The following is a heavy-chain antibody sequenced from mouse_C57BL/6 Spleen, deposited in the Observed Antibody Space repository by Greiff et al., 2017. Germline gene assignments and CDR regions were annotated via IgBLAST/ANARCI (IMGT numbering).Heavy chain of an antibody. CDR3: ARFPRIYYGNYDYFDY. V-gene: IGHV3-6*01. Sequence: DVKLVESGPGLVKPSQSLSLTCSVTGYSITSGYYWNWIRQFPGNKLEWMGYISYDGSNNYNPSLKNRISITRDTSKNQFFLKLNSVTTEDTATYYCARFPRIYYGNYDYFDYWGQGTTLTVSS. D-gene: IGHD2-1*01. CDR1: GYSITSGYY. CDR2: ISYDGSN. J-gene: IGHJ2*01.